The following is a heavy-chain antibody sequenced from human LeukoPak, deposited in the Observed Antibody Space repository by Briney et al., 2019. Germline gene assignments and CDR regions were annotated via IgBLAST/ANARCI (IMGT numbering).Heavy chain of an antibody. J-gene: IGHJ5*02. CDR2: INVDKGNT. D-gene: IGHD3-10*01. V-gene: IGHV1-3*01. CDR1: GYIFTRYA. CDR3: ARGEVITMIRGVIGSNWLDL. Sequence: ASVKVSCKGSGYIFTRYAMYWVRQAPGQRLEWMGWINVDKGNTKYSQKFQGRVTITRDTSANTAYMEVRSLRSEDTAMYYYARGEVITMIRGVIGSNWLDLWGQGTLVTVSS.